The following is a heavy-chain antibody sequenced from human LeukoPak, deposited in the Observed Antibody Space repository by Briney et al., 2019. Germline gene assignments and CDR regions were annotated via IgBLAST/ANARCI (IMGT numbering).Heavy chain of an antibody. CDR1: GCSITSYY. CDR2: INHRGRT. CDR3: ARRLLPAASAFDI. J-gene: IGHJ3*02. D-gene: IGHD2-2*01. V-gene: IGHV4-34*01. Sequence: SETLSLTCVVSGCSITSYYWSWIRQPAGKGRDWSGEINHRGRTNYNPSLKSRVTRSVDTSKNQFSLKLSSVTDADTAVYYCARRLLPAASAFDICGQGTMVTVSS.